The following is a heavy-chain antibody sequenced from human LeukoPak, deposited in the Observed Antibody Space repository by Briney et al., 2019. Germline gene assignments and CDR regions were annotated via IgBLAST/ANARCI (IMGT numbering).Heavy chain of an antibody. CDR3: ARVPGVYYASLTGYGSGWFDP. J-gene: IGHJ5*02. CDR2: INHSGST. CDR1: GGAFSGYY. V-gene: IGHV4-34*01. D-gene: IGHD3-9*01. Sequence: SETLSLTCAVYGGAFSGYYWSWIRQPPGKGLEWIGEINHSGSTNYNPSLKSRVTISVDTAKNQFSLRVRSMTAADTGVYYCARVPGVYYASLTGYGSGWFDPWGQGTLVTVPS.